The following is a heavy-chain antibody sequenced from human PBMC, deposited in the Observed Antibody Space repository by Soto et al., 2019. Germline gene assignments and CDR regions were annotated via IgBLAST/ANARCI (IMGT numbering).Heavy chain of an antibody. CDR1: GYTFTNYG. J-gene: IGHJ5*02. D-gene: IGHD3-10*01. Sequence: ASVKVSCKASGYTFTNYGSSWVRQAPGQGLEWMGWINVYNGNTKYAQKVQGRVTMTTDTSTSTAYMELRSLSSDDTAVYYCARGVGSGSYYNQYNWFDPWGQGTLVTVSS. CDR3: ARGVGSGSYYNQYNWFDP. V-gene: IGHV1-18*01. CDR2: INVYNGNT.